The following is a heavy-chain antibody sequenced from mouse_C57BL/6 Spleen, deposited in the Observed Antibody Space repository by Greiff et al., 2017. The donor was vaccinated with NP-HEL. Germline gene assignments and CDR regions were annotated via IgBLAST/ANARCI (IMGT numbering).Heavy chain of an antibody. CDR2: FHPYNDDT. Sequence: VKLVESGAELVKPGASVKMSCKASGYTFTTYPIEWMKQNHGKSLEWIGNFHPYNDDTKYNEKFKGKATLTVEKSSSTVYLELSRLTSDDSAVYYCARSDYYGSSYTYWGQGTTLTVSS. CDR1: GYTFTTYP. J-gene: IGHJ2*01. V-gene: IGHV1-47*01. CDR3: ARSDYYGSSYTY. D-gene: IGHD1-1*01.